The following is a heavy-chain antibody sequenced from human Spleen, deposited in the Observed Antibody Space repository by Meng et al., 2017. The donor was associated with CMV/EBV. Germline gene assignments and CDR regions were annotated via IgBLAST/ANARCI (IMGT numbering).Heavy chain of an antibody. D-gene: IGHD3-3*01. V-gene: IGHV4-59*13. J-gene: IGHJ5*02. CDR3: ARVRPRGYYDFWSGYYRSWNWFDP. CDR2: IYYNGST. Sequence: WAWSRHHPGKGLKWIRHIYYNGSTHSSHSLKSRVTISVNTSKNQFSLNLSSVTAADTAVYYCARVRPRGYYDFWSGYYRSWNWFDPWGQGTLVTVSS.